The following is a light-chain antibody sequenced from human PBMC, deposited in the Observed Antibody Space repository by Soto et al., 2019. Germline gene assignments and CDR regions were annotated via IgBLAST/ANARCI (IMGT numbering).Light chain of an antibody. Sequence: QSVLTQTASVSGSPGQSITSSCTGTNSDVGGYNYVSWYQQHPDTVPKLIIFGVSNRPSGVSPRFSGSKSGNTASLTISGLQAEDEADYYCRSYTSTNSRVFGTGTKLTVL. CDR2: GVS. CDR3: RSYTSTNSRV. J-gene: IGLJ1*01. CDR1: NSDVGGYNY. V-gene: IGLV2-14*01.